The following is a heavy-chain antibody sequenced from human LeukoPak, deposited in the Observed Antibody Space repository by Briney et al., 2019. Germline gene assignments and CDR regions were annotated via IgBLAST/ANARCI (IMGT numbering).Heavy chain of an antibody. CDR2: IYYSGST. CDR1: GGSISSYY. V-gene: IGHV4-59*01. J-gene: IGHJ4*02. Sequence: PSETLSLTCTVSGGSISSYYWSWIRQPPGKGLEWIGYIYYSGSTNYNPSLKSRVTISVDTSKNQFSLELSSVTAADTAVYYCARHHYYDSSGYRDYWGQGTLVTVSS. CDR3: ARHHYYDSSGYRDY. D-gene: IGHD3-22*01.